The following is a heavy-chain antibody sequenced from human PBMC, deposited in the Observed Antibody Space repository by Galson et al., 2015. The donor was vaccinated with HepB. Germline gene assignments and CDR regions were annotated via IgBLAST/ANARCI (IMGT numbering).Heavy chain of an antibody. CDR1: GGSIRSGSYY. Sequence: ETLSLTCTVSGGSIRSGSYYWGWVRQPPGKGLEWIGSLYYTGSTYYNPSLKSRVTISVDTSKNQFSLKLSSVTAADTAVYYCAREGDIGAVRGSRPNDAFEIWGQGTRVTVSS. CDR3: AREGDIGAVRGSRPNDAFEI. D-gene: IGHD2-15*01. CDR2: LYYTGST. V-gene: IGHV4-39*07. J-gene: IGHJ3*02.